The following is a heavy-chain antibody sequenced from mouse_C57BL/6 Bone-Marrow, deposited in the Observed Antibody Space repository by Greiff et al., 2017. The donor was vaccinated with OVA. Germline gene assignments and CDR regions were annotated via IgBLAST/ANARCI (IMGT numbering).Heavy chain of an antibody. CDR2: ISDGGSYT. V-gene: IGHV5-4*01. D-gene: IGHD2-1*01. CDR1: GFTFSSYA. J-gene: IGHJ2*01. Sequence: EVKLMESGGGLVKPGGSLKLSCAASGFTFSSYAMSWVRQTPEKRLEWVATISDGGSYTYYPDNVKGRFTISRDNAKNNLYLQMSHLKSEDTAMYYCAREGNYYFDDWGQGTTLTVSS. CDR3: AREGNYYFDD.